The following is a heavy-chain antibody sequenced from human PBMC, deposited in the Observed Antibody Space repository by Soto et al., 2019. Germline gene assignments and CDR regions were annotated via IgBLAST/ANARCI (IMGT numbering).Heavy chain of an antibody. CDR2: ISYDGNNK. CDR3: AKDHLETTVTTPSY. D-gene: IGHD4-17*01. CDR1: GFTFSSYG. V-gene: IGHV3-30*18. Sequence: GGSLRLSCAASGFTFSSYGMHWVRQAPGKGLEWVAVISYDGNNKYYADSVKGRFTISRDNFKNTLYLQMDSLRAEDTAMYYCAKDHLETTVTTPSYWGQGTLVTVSS. J-gene: IGHJ4*02.